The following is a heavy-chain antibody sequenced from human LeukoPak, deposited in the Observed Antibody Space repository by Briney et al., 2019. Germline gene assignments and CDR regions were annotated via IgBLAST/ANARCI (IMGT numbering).Heavy chain of an antibody. D-gene: IGHD4-17*01. J-gene: IGHJ4*02. Sequence: GGSLRLSCAASGFTFSSYGMHWVRQAPGKGLEWVAFIRYDGSNKYYADSVKGRFTISRDNSKNTLHLQMNSLRAEDTAVYYCAKGYGDKGDYFDYWGQGTLVTVSS. CDR1: GFTFSSYG. CDR3: AKGYGDKGDYFDY. CDR2: IRYDGSNK. V-gene: IGHV3-30*02.